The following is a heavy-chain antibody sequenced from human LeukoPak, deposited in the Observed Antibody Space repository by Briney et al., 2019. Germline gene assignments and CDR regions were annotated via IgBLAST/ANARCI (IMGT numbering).Heavy chain of an antibody. CDR3: ARELRRRSGWTN. J-gene: IGHJ4*02. CDR1: GFTFSSYE. Sequence: GGSLRLSCAASGFTFSSYEMNWVRQAPGKGLEWVSYISSSGSTIYYADSVKGRFTISRDNAKNSLYLQMNSLRAEDTAVYYCARELRRRSGWTNWGQGTLVTVS. CDR2: ISSSGSTI. V-gene: IGHV3-48*03. D-gene: IGHD3-3*01.